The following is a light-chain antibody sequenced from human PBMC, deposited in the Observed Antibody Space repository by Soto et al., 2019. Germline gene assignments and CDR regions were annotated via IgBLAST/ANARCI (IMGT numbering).Light chain of an antibody. CDR1: RSVGSS. J-gene: IGKJ4*01. CDR3: QYRSNRALI. V-gene: IGKV3-11*01. Sequence: EIVLTQSPATLSLSPGERATLSCRAGRSVGSSLAWYQQQPGQAPRLLIYHASNRATGIPARFSGSGSGTDFTLTVSSLEPEDSATYYCQYRSNRALIFGGGTKVEIK. CDR2: HAS.